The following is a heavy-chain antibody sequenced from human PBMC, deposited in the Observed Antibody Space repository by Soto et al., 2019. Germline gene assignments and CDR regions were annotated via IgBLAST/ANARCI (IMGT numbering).Heavy chain of an antibody. V-gene: IGHV3-30*18. J-gene: IGHJ4*02. CDR2: ISYDGSNK. Sequence: GGSLRLACAASGFTFSSYGMHWVRQAPAKGLEWVAVISYDGSNKYYADSVKGRFTISRDNSKNTLYLQMNSLRAEDTAVYYCAKTDHYYDSSGYYFPFDYWGQGTLVTVSS. CDR3: AKTDHYYDSSGYYFPFDY. D-gene: IGHD3-22*01. CDR1: GFTFSSYG.